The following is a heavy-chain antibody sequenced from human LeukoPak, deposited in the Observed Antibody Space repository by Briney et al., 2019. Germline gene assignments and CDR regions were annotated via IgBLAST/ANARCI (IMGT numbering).Heavy chain of an antibody. V-gene: IGHV4-4*02. Sequence: SGTLSLTCAVSGGSISSSNWWSWVRQPPGEGLEWIGEIYHSGSTNYNPSLKSRVTISVDKSKNQLSLKLSSVTAADTALYYCVRDLHWGGFDVWGQGTMVTVSS. J-gene: IGHJ3*01. D-gene: IGHD7-27*01. CDR2: IYHSGST. CDR3: VRDLHWGGFDV. CDR1: GGSISSSNW.